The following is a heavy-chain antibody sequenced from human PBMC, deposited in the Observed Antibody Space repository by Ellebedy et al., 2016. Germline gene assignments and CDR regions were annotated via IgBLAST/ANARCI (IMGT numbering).Heavy chain of an antibody. J-gene: IGHJ3*01. Sequence: GESLKISCAASGFTFSDYYMNWIRQVPGKGLEWISDISSTGRFINYADSVKGRFTISRDNSKNLLYLQMNSLRVDDTAMYFCARQPLLSMRDALDLWGPGTMVTVSS. D-gene: IGHD2-8*01. CDR3: ARQPLLSMRDALDL. CDR2: ISSTGRFI. V-gene: IGHV3-11*06. CDR1: GFTFSDYY.